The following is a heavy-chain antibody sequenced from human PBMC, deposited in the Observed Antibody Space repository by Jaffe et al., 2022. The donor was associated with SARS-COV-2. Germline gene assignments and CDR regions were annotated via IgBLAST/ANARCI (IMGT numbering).Heavy chain of an antibody. CDR2: IYYSGST. D-gene: IGHD6-13*01. Sequence: QLQLQESGPGLVKPSETLSLTCTVSGGSISSSSYYWGWIRQPPGKGLEWIGSIYYSGSTYYNPSLKSRVTISVDTSKNQFSLKLSSVTAADTAVYYCARREKSSSWYYFDYWGQGTLVTVSS. V-gene: IGHV4-39*01. CDR3: ARREKSSSWYYFDY. J-gene: IGHJ4*02. CDR1: GGSISSSSYY.